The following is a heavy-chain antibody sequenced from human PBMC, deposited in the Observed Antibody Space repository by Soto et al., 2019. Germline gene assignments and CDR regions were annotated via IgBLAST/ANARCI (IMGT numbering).Heavy chain of an antibody. V-gene: IGHV1-18*01. CDR1: GYTFPNYG. D-gene: IGHD2-15*01. Sequence: QVQLVQSGAEVKKPGASVKVSCKASGYTFPNYGISWVRQAPGQGLEWMGWISAYNGNTNYAQKLQGRGTMTTDTSTYTAYMELRSLRSDDTAVYYCARDWGNCTGGSCYSDYYYYYGMDVWGQVTTVTVSS. CDR3: ARDWGNCTGGSCYSDYYYYYGMDV. CDR2: ISAYNGNT. J-gene: IGHJ6*02.